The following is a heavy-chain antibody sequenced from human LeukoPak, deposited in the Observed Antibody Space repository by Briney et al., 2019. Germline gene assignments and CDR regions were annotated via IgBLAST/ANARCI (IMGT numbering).Heavy chain of an antibody. CDR2: VSSSGSTI. CDR3: AELGITMIGGV. Sequence: PGGSLRLSCAASGFTFSSYEMNWVRQAPGKGLEWVSYVSSSGSTIYYADSVKGRFTISRDNAKNSLYLQMNSLRAEDTAVYYCAELGITMIGGVWGKGTTVTISS. J-gene: IGHJ6*04. V-gene: IGHV3-48*03. CDR1: GFTFSSYE. D-gene: IGHD3-10*02.